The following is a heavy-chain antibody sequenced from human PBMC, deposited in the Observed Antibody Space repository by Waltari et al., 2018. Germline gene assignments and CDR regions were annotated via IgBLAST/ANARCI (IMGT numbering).Heavy chain of an antibody. D-gene: IGHD3-10*01. CDR1: GYTFTSYD. CDR2: MNPNSGYT. Sequence: QVQLVQSGAEVKRPGASVKVSCKASGYTFTSYDINWVRQATGQGLELMGWMNPNSGYTAYAQNFQGRVTITRDTSIRTAYMELSSLTSEDTAVYYCARGFRGHDAFDIWGQGTMVTVSS. V-gene: IGHV1-8*01. CDR3: ARGFRGHDAFDI. J-gene: IGHJ3*02.